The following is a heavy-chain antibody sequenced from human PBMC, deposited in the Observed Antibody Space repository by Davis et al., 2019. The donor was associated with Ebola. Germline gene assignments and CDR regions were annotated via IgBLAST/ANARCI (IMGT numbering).Heavy chain of an antibody. CDR1: GYTFTSYY. D-gene: IGHD6-13*01. CDR3: ARDSSSSWPSYYFDY. CDR2: INPSGGST. Sequence: AASVKVSCKASGYTFTSYYMHWVRQAPGQGLEWMGIINPSGGSTSYAQKFQGRVTMTRDTSTSTVYMELSSLRSEDTAVYYCARDSSSSWPSYYFDYWGQGTLVTVSS. V-gene: IGHV1-46*01. J-gene: IGHJ4*02.